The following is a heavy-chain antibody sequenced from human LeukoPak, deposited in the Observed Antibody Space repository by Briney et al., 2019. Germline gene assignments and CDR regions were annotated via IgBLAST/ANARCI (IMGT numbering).Heavy chain of an antibody. Sequence: SETLSLTCAVYGGSFSGYYWSWIRQPPGKGLERIGEINHSGSTNYNPSLKSRVTISVDTSKNQFSLKLSSVTAADTAVYYCARGSPPIGDEQATDSSGEYYFDYWGQGTLVTVSS. J-gene: IGHJ4*02. V-gene: IGHV4-34*01. CDR1: GGSFSGYY. CDR3: ARGSPPIGDEQATDSSGEYYFDY. CDR2: INHSGST. D-gene: IGHD3-22*01.